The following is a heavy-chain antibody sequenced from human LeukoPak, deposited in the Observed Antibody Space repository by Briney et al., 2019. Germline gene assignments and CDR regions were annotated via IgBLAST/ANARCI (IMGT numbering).Heavy chain of an antibody. CDR3: AKDRAGAN. Sequence: GGSLKLSCVGSGFTFAKYAMTWVREAPGKGLEWVSVISGSGNVTYYAESVKGRFTISRDNSKRTLYLQMDSLRADDKAIYYCAKDRAGANWGQGTLVLVSS. CDR2: ISGSGNVT. V-gene: IGHV3-23*01. J-gene: IGHJ4*02. CDR1: GFTFAKYA.